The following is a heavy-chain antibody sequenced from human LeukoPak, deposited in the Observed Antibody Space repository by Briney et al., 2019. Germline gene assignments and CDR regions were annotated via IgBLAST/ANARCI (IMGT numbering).Heavy chain of an antibody. CDR1: GFTFSSYG. CDR2: ISSSSSTI. Sequence: GGSLRLSCAASGFTFSSYGMTWVRQAPGKGLEWVSYISSSSSTIYYADSVKGRFTISRDNSKNTLYLQMNSLRAEDTAVYYCARSGPNDYWGQGTLVTVSS. D-gene: IGHD3-10*01. J-gene: IGHJ4*02. CDR3: ARSGPNDY. V-gene: IGHV3-48*01.